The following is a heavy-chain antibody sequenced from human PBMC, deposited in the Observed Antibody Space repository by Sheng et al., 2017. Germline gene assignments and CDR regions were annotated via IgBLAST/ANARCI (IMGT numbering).Heavy chain of an antibody. CDR1: GFTVSSNH. Sequence: EVQLVDSGGGLIQPGGSLRLSCAASGFTVSSNHMSWVRQAPGKGLVWVSRINSDGTSTIYADSVKGRFTISRDNANNALYLQMNSLRADDTAVYYCAREGPDYGDSVDYWGQGTLVTVSS. V-gene: IGHV3-74*01. CDR2: INSDGTST. CDR3: AREGPDYGDSVDY. J-gene: IGHJ4*02. D-gene: IGHD4-17*01.